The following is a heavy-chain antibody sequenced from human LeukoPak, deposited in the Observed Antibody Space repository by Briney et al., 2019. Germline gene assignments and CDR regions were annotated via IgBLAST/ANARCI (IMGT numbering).Heavy chain of an antibody. CDR2: IKSKTDDGTT. CDR3: VAGYYYDSSGYYYWSY. CDR1: GFTFSNYW. J-gene: IGHJ4*02. Sequence: GGSLRLSCAASGFTFSNYWMAWVRQAPGMGLEWVGRIKSKTDDGTTDYAAPVKGRFTISRDDSKNTLFLQMNSLRTDDTAVYYCVAGYYYDSSGYYYWSYWGQGTLVTVSS. D-gene: IGHD3-22*01. V-gene: IGHV3-15*01.